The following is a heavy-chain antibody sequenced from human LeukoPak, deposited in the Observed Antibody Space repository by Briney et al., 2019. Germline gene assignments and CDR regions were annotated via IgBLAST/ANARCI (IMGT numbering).Heavy chain of an antibody. J-gene: IGHJ5*02. CDR2: ISHSGST. D-gene: IGHD5-12*01. Sequence: SETLSLTCAVYGGSFSGYYWSWIRQPPGKGLEWIGEISHSGSTNYNPSLKSRVTISMDTSKNQFSLRLNSVTAADTAVYYCARDGTVATNWFDPWGQGTLVTVSS. CDR1: GGSFSGYY. CDR3: ARDGTVATNWFDP. V-gene: IGHV4-34*01.